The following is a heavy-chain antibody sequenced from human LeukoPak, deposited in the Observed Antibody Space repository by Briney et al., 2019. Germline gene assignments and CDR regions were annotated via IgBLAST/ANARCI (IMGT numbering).Heavy chain of an antibody. J-gene: IGHJ6*03. V-gene: IGHV4-34*01. CDR3: ARLDGDNTYYYYYMDV. CDR2: INHSGST. D-gene: IGHD4-17*01. CDR1: GGSFSGYY. Sequence: SETLSLTCAVYGGSFSGYYWSWIRQPPGKGLEWIGEINHSGSTNYNPSLKSRVTISVDTSKNQFSLKLSSVTAADTAVYYCARLDGDNTYYYYYMDVWGKGTTVTISS.